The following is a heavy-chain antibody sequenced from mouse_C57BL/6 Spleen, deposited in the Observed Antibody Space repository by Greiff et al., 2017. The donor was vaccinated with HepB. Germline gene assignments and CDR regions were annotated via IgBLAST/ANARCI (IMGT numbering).Heavy chain of an antibody. V-gene: IGHV1-80*01. J-gene: IGHJ2*01. CDR1: GYAFSSYW. D-gene: IGHD2-4*01. Sequence: VQLQQSGAELVKPGASVKISCKASGYAFSSYWMNWVKQRPGKGLEWIGQIYPGDGDTNYNGKFKGKATLTADKSSSTAYMQLSSLTSEDFAVYFCAREGYDYDLYFDYWGQGTTLTVSS. CDR3: AREGYDYDLYFDY. CDR2: IYPGDGDT.